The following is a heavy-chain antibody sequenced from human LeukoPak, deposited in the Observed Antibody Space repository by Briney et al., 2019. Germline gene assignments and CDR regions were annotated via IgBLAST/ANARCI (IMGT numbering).Heavy chain of an antibody. Sequence: PSETLSLTCAVSGGSISSGGYSWRWIRQPPGKGLEWIEYIYHSGSTYYNPSLKSRVTISVDRSKNQFSLKLSSVTAADTAVYYCARGQLWFGELLAYFDYWGQGTLVTVSS. CDR2: IYHSGST. D-gene: IGHD3-10*01. J-gene: IGHJ4*02. V-gene: IGHV4-30-2*01. CDR3: ARGQLWFGELLAYFDY. CDR1: GGSISSGGYS.